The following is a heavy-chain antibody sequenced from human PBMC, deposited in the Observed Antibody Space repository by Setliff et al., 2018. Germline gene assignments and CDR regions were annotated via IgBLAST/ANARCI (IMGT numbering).Heavy chain of an antibody. CDR3: ARDRRIVGARHAFDI. V-gene: IGHV4-31*03. J-gene: IGHJ3*02. CDR2: IYYSGST. CDR1: GGSISSGGYY. Sequence: SETLSLTCTASGGSISSGGYYWSWIRQHPGKGLEWIGYIYYSGSTYYNPSLKSRVTISVDTSKNQFSLKLSSVTAADTAVYYCARDRRIVGARHAFDIWGQGTMVTVSS. D-gene: IGHD1-26*01.